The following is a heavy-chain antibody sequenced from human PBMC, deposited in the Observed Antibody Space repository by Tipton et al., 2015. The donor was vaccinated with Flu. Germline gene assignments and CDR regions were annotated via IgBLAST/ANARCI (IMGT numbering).Heavy chain of an antibody. D-gene: IGHD1-7*01. CDR3: AREGTPQCETTKCCRPFDM. J-gene: IGHJ3*02. CDR1: GFTFSSYD. V-gene: IGHV3-23*01. CDR2: ISDSGYNI. Sequence: SLRLSCAASGFTFSSYDLSWVRQPPGKGLEWVSAISDSGYNIYDADFVKGRFTISRGNFKSVLYLQMNSLRAEDTAVYYCAREGTPQCETTKCCRPFDMWGQGTLATVSS.